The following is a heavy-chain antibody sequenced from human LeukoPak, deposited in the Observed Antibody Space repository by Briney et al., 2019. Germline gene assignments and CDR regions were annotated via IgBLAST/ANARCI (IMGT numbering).Heavy chain of an antibody. CDR3: VRSQTPSNGWALDY. V-gene: IGHV4-4*02. CDR1: GGSVSNNNW. Sequence: PSETLSLTCAVSGGSVSNNNWWGWVRPPPGKGLEWIGEIFHSGNINYNPSLKSRVTISVDKSKNQFSLKMNSMTAADTAVYFCVRSQTPSNGWALDYWGQGTLVTVSA. J-gene: IGHJ4*02. CDR2: IFHSGNI. D-gene: IGHD6-19*01.